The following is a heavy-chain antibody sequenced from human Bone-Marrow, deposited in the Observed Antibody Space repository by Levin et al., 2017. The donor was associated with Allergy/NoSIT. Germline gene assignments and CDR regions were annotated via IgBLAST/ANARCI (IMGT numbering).Heavy chain of an antibody. CDR3: ARALLWFRELRYYYYYMDV. CDR1: GGTFSSYA. J-gene: IGHJ6*03. V-gene: IGHV1-69*06. CDR2: IIPIFGTA. Sequence: KISCKASGGTFSSYAISWVRQAPGQGLEWMGGIIPIFGTANYAQKFQGRVTITADKSTSTAYMELSSLRSEDTAVYYCARALLWFRELRYYYYYMDVWGKGTTVTVSS. D-gene: IGHD3-10*01.